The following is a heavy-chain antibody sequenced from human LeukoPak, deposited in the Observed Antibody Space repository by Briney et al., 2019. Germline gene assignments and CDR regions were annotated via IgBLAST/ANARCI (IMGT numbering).Heavy chain of an antibody. CDR1: GFTFSSYA. Sequence: GGSLRLSCAASGFTFSSYAMSWVRQAPGKGLEWVSAISGSGGSTYYADSVKGRFTISRDNAKNTLYLQMNSLRDEDTAVYYCAXDXGGXGSYYPYYFDYWGQGTLVTVSS. CDR2: ISGSGGST. D-gene: IGHD3-10*01. CDR3: AXDXGGXGSYYPYYFDY. V-gene: IGHV3-23*01. J-gene: IGHJ4*02.